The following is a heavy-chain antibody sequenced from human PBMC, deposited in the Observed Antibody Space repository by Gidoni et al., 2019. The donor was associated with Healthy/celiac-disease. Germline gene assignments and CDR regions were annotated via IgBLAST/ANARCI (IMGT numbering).Heavy chain of an antibody. J-gene: IGHJ4*02. CDR2: IKSKTDGGTT. CDR3: TTAWFRETGVDY. V-gene: IGHV3-15*01. CDR1: GFTFSNAW. D-gene: IGHD3-10*01. Sequence: EVQLVESGGGLVKPGGSLRLSCAASGFTFSNAWMSWVRQAPGKGLEWVGRIKSKTDGGTTDYAAPVKGRFTISRDDSKNTLYLQMNSLKTEDTAVYYCTTAWFRETGVDYWGQGTLVTVSS.